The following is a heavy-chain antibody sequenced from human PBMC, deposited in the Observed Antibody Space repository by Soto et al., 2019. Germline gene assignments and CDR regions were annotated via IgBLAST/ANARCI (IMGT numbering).Heavy chain of an antibody. J-gene: IGHJ6*04. D-gene: IGHD3-16*01. Sequence: QVQLVQSGDEVKKPGASVKVSCKASGYIFVNYGIAWVRQAPGQGLEWMGWISPYTGNTHSATKVQGRLTMTTDTSTSTAYMSLGSLTSDDTAVYYCVMVDNYVTPTPQDVWGKGTTVPVSS. CDR3: VMVDNYVTPTPQDV. CDR1: GYIFVNYG. V-gene: IGHV1-18*01. CDR2: ISPYTGNT.